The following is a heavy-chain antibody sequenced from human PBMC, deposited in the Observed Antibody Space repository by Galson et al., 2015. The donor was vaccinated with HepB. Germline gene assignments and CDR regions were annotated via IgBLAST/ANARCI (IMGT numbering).Heavy chain of an antibody. D-gene: IGHD1-26*01. V-gene: IGHV3-11*01. J-gene: IGHJ4*02. CDR3: ATAPTSDGPVGGTSY. CDR2: ICTSADAK. Sequence: SLRLSCAASGFTFRYFWMGWVRQAPGKGLEWVSYICTSADAKYYADSVKGRFTISRDNGKKSLYLQMNSLRGEDTAVYYCATAPTSDGPVGGTSYWGQGILVTVSS. CDR1: GFTFRYFW.